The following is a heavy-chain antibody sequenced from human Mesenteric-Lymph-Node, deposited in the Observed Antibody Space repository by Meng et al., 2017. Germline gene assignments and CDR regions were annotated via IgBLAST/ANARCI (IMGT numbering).Heavy chain of an antibody. CDR3: ATDYYDSGPEVGYYYYGMDV. D-gene: IGHD3-22*01. CDR1: GFTFSSYW. V-gene: IGHV3-7*03. CDR2: IKQDGSEK. Sequence: GESLKISCAASGFTFSSYWMSWVRQAPGKGLEWVANIKQDGSEKYYVDSVKGRFTISRDNSKNTVYLEMNSLRAEDTAVYYCATDYYDSGPEVGYYYYGMDVWGQGTTVTVSS. J-gene: IGHJ6*02.